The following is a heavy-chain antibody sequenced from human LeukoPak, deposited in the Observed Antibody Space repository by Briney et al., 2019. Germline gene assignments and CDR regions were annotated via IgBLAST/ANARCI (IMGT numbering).Heavy chain of an antibody. Sequence: SETLSLTCTVSGGSISSYYWSWIRQPPGKGLEWIGYIYYSGSTNYNPSLKSRVTISVDTSKNQFSLKLSSVTAADTAVYCCARYTCSGGSCYSFYFDYWGQGTLVTVSS. CDR3: ARYTCSGGSCYSFYFDY. CDR1: GGSISSYY. J-gene: IGHJ4*02. D-gene: IGHD2-15*01. V-gene: IGHV4-59*01. CDR2: IYYSGST.